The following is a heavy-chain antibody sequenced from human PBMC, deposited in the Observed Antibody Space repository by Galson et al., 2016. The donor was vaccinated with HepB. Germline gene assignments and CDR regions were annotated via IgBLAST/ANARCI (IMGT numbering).Heavy chain of an antibody. CDR2: SGSGGPT. Sequence: SLRLSCAASGFTFSSYAMSWVRQAPGKGLEWVSSSGSGGPTYYADSVKGRFTISRDNSKNTLFLQMNSLRADDTAVYYCARVGGYDGYYFDFWGQGALVTVSS. V-gene: IGHV3-23*01. CDR3: ARVGGYDGYYFDF. D-gene: IGHD5-12*01. J-gene: IGHJ4*02. CDR1: GFTFSSYA.